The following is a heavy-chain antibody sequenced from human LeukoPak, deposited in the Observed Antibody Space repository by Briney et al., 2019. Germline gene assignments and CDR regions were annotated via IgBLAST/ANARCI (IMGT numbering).Heavy chain of an antibody. CDR1: GYTFTAYS. Sequence: GASVKVSCKASGYTFTAYSMHWVRQAPGQGLEWMGWIKPNSGDTNYAQKFQGRVTMTRETSISAAYMELSRLRSDGSAVYYCASTLGSCTTSSCPDIDYWGQGTLVTVSS. V-gene: IGHV1-2*02. J-gene: IGHJ4*02. CDR3: ASTLGSCTTSSCPDIDY. CDR2: IKPNSGDT. D-gene: IGHD2-8*01.